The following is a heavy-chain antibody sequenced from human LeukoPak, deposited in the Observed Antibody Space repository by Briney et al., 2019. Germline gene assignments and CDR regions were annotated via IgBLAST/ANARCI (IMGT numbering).Heavy chain of an antibody. D-gene: IGHD3-22*01. CDR1: GYTFTGYY. J-gene: IGHJ4*02. CDR3: ARAGDYYDSSGYYSY. Sequence: ASVKVSCKASGYTFTGYYMHWVRQAPGQGLEWMGWINPKSGGTNYAQKFQGRVTMTRDTSISTAYMELSRLRSDDTAVYYCARAGDYYDSSGYYSYWGQGTLVTVSS. V-gene: IGHV1-2*02. CDR2: INPKSGGT.